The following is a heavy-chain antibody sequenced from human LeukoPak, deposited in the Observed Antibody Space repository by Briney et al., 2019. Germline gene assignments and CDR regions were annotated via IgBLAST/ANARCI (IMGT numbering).Heavy chain of an antibody. V-gene: IGHV3-11*04. J-gene: IGHJ4*02. Sequence: GGSLRLSCDASGFIFSDYYMSWIRQAPGKGLEWLSYISNPSTTIYYADSVKGRFTISRDNARNSLYLQMNSLRVEDTAVYYCARCGDGLPCDFDFWGQGTLVTVSS. D-gene: IGHD3-10*01. CDR1: GFIFSDYY. CDR2: ISNPSTTI. CDR3: ARCGDGLPCDFDF.